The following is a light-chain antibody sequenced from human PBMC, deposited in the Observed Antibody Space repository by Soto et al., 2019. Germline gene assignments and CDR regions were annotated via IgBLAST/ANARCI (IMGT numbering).Light chain of an antibody. CDR3: QVFDGSLWT. J-gene: IGKJ1*01. CDR1: QSVSSNK. V-gene: IGKV3-20*01. Sequence: EIVLTQSPGTLSLSPGERATLSCRASQSVSSNKLAWYQQKPGQAPRLLIYGASGRATSIPDRFSGSGSGTDFTLTISRLEPEDFAVYYCQVFDGSLWTFGQGTKVEIK. CDR2: GAS.